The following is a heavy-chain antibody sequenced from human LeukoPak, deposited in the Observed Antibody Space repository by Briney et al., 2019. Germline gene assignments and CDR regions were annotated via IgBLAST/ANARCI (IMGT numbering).Heavy chain of an antibody. CDR2: INHSGST. CDR1: GGSFSGYY. J-gene: IGHJ5*02. D-gene: IGHD4-17*01. CDR3: VRDDYGDYTRRFDP. Sequence: SETLSLTCAVYGGSFSGYYWSWIRQPPGKGLEWIGEINHSGSTNYNPSLKSQVTISVDTSKNQFSLKLSSVTAADTAVYYCVRDDYGDYTRRFDPWGQGTLVTVSS. V-gene: IGHV4-34*01.